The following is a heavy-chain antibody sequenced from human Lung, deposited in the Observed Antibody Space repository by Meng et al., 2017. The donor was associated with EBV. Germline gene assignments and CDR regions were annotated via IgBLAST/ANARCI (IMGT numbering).Heavy chain of an antibody. V-gene: IGHV4-30-4*01. J-gene: IGHJ4*02. D-gene: IGHD5-12*01. CDR2: IYYSGST. Sequence: VQLRESGPGLVRPSPTLSLTCTVSGGSISSGDYYWSWIRQPPGKGLEWIGYIYYSGSTYYNPSLRSRVTISVDTSKNQFSLKLSSVTAADTAVYYCARDRGGLGAFDYWGQGTLVTVSS. CDR3: ARDRGGLGAFDY. CDR1: GGSISSGDYY.